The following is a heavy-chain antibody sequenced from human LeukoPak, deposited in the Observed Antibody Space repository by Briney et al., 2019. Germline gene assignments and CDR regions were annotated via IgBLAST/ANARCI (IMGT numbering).Heavy chain of an antibody. CDR3: ARETPGEPYPGSGSRDYYYGMDV. J-gene: IGHJ6*02. D-gene: IGHD3-10*01. V-gene: IGHV3-30-3*01. CDR1: GFTFTSYA. CDR2: ISHNGSNK. Sequence: PGRSLRLSCAASGFTFTSYAMHWVRQAPGKGLEWVAVISHNGSNKYYAHTVKGRVTISRDNAKNTLYLQMNSLRAEDTAVYYCARETPGEPYPGSGSRDYYYGMDVWGQGTTVTVSS.